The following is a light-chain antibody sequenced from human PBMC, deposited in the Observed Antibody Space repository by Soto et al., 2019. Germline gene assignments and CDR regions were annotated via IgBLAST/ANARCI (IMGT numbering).Light chain of an antibody. J-gene: IGKJ2*01. CDR1: QSVTSNY. V-gene: IGKV3-20*01. Sequence: EIVLTQSPGTLSLSPGERATLSCRASQSVTSNYLAWYQQKPGQAPRLLIYAASSRATGVPDRFSGSGSGTDFPLTINRLEPEDCAMYFCQQYGSSPGTFGQGTKLEIK. CDR2: AAS. CDR3: QQYGSSPGT.